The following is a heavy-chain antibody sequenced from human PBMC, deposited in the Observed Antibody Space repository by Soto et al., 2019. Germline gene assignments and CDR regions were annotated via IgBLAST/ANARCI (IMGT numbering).Heavy chain of an antibody. D-gene: IGHD2-2*01. CDR3: AKDTKYQLPSPGDYDV. Sequence: DVQLVESGGGLVPPGRSLRLSCAASGFKFDDCAMHWVRQGPGKGLEWVAGLSWDSGSIHYADSVKGRFTISRDNAKNVLYLQMNSLSAEDTALNYCAKDTKYQLPSPGDYDVWGQGTLVTVSS. V-gene: IGHV3-9*01. CDR1: GFKFDDCA. J-gene: IGHJ3*01. CDR2: LSWDSGSI.